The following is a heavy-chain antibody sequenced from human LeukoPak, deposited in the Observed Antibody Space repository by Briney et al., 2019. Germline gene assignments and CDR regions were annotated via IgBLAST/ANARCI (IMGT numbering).Heavy chain of an antibody. CDR1: GFTFSSYA. CDR2: ISGSGGST. D-gene: IGHD2-2*01. Sequence: PGGSLRLSCAASGFTFSSYAMSWVRQAPGKGLEWVSAISGSGGSTYYVDSVKGRFTISRDNSKNTLYLQMNSLRAEDTAVYYCAKCQRLTSCRGGSDPWGQGTLVTVSS. V-gene: IGHV3-23*01. CDR3: AKCQRLTSCRGGSDP. J-gene: IGHJ5*02.